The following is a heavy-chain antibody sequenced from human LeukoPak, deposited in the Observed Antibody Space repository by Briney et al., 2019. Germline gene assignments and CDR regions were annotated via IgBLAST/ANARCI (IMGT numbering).Heavy chain of an antibody. CDR1: GFTFDDYA. V-gene: IGHV3-9*01. J-gene: IGHJ5*02. CDR2: ISWNSGSI. Sequence: PGGSLRLSCAASGFTFDDYAMHWVRQAPGKGLEWVSGISWNSGSIGYADSVKGRFTISRDNAKNSLYLQMNSLRAEDTALYYCAKDSVSGGSISVNNWFDPWGQGTLVTVSS. D-gene: IGHD3-10*01. CDR3: AKDSVSGGSISVNNWFDP.